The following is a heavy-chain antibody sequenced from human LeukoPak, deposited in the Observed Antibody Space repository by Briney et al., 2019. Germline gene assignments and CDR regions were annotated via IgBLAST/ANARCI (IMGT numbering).Heavy chain of an antibody. D-gene: IGHD1-26*01. J-gene: IGHJ4*02. V-gene: IGHV4-59*08. CDR2: IYYSGST. Sequence: SETLSLTCSVSGGSINSYYWSWIRQPPGKGLEWIGYIYYSGSTNYNPSLRSRLTMSMDTSRNQLSLKLTSVTAADTAVYFCARLGSYHDFWGQGALVTVSS. CDR3: ARLGSYHDF. CDR1: GGSINSYY.